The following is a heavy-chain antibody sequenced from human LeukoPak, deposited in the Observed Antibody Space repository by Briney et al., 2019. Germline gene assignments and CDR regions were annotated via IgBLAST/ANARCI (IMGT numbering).Heavy chain of an antibody. J-gene: IGHJ5*02. CDR1: GGSISSYY. Sequence: SETLSLTCTVSGGSISSYYWSWIRQPAGKGLEWIGYIYYSGSTNYNPSLKSRVTISVDTSKNQFSLKLSSVTAADTAVYYCARGRRNDILTDPWGQGTLVTVSS. V-gene: IGHV4-59*01. CDR3: ARGRRNDILTDP. CDR2: IYYSGST. D-gene: IGHD3-9*01.